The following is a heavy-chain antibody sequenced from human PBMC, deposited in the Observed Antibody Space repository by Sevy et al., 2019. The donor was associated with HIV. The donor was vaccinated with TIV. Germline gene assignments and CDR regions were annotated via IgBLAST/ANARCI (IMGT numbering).Heavy chain of an antibody. J-gene: IGHJ4*02. CDR3: ARDLPPSATTVAHFDY. Sequence: GGSLRLSCTASGFPFGSYEMNWVRQAPGKGLEWVSYISNSGSAKYYSDSVRGRFTISRDNAKNSLYLQMNSLRAEDTAVYYCARDLPPSATTVAHFDYWDRGTLVTVSS. CDR2: ISNSGSAK. D-gene: IGHD4-17*01. CDR1: GFPFGSYE. V-gene: IGHV3-48*03.